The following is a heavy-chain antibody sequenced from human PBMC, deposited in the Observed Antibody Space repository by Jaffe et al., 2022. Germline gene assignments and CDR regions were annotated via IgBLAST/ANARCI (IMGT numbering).Heavy chain of an antibody. CDR2: MNPNSGNT. Sequence: QVQLVQSGAEVKKPGASVKVSCKASGYTFTSYDINWVRQATGQGLEWMGWMNPNSGNTGYAQKFQGRVTMTRNTSISTAYMELSSLRSEDTAVYYCARAGYYYGSGSYYKYNWFDPWGQGTLVTVSS. J-gene: IGHJ5*02. CDR1: GYTFTSYD. CDR3: ARAGYYYGSGSYYKYNWFDP. D-gene: IGHD3-10*01. V-gene: IGHV1-8*01.